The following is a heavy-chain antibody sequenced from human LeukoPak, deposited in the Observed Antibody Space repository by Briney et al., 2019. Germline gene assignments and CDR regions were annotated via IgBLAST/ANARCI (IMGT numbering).Heavy chain of an antibody. CDR2: ISAYNGNT. V-gene: IGHV1-18*01. J-gene: IGHJ6*03. CDR3: ARMPTYYYGSGSYYMDV. D-gene: IGHD3-10*01. Sequence: GASVKVSCKASGYTFTSYGISWVRQAPGQGLEWMGWISAYNGNTNYAQKLQGRVTMTTDTSTSTAYMELRSLRSDDTAVYYCARMPTYYYGSGSYYMDVWGKGTTVTISS. CDR1: GYTFTSYG.